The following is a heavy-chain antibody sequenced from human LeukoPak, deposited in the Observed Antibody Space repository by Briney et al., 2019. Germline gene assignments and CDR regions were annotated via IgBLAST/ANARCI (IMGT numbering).Heavy chain of an antibody. Sequence: ASVKVSCKASGYTFTGHYMHWVRQAPGQGLEWMGWINPNSGNTGYAQKFQGRVTMTRNTSISTAYMELSSLRSEDTAVYYCARAGVTMVRGVPPTWFDPWGQGTLVTVSS. V-gene: IGHV1-8*02. CDR3: ARAGVTMVRGVPPTWFDP. J-gene: IGHJ5*02. D-gene: IGHD3-10*01. CDR2: INPNSGNT. CDR1: GYTFTGHY.